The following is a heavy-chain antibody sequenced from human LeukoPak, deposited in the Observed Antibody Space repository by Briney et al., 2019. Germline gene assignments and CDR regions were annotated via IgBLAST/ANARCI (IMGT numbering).Heavy chain of an antibody. D-gene: IGHD3-10*02. Sequence: GSLRLSCAASGFTFRSYGLHWVRQAPGKGLEWVSYISSSSSTIYYADSVKGRFTISRDNAKNSLYLQMNSLRAEDTAVYYCAELGITMIGGVWGKGTTVTISS. CDR1: GFTFRSYG. CDR3: AELGITMIGGV. J-gene: IGHJ6*04. V-gene: IGHV3-48*01. CDR2: ISSSSSTI.